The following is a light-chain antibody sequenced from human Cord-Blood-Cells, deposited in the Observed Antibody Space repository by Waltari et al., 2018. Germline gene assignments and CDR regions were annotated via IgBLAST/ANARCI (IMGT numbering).Light chain of an antibody. CDR3: CSYAGSSTYV. CDR2: EVS. Sequence: QSALTQPASQSGSPGHSITISCTGASSDVGSYNLASWYQQHPGKAPKLLIYEVSKRPSGVSNRFSGSKSGNTASLTISGLQAEDEADYYCCSYAGSSTYVFGTGTKVTVL. V-gene: IGLV2-23*02. CDR1: SSDVGSYNL. J-gene: IGLJ1*01.